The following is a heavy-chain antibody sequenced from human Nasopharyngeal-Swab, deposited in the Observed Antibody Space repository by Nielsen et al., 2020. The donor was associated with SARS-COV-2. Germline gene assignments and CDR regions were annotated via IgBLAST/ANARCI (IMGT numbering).Heavy chain of an antibody. CDR3: ARDAGWGGKYGSNWFDP. D-gene: IGHD1-26*01. V-gene: IGHV3-13*01. CDR2: IGAAGGT. J-gene: IGHJ5*02. Sequence: GESLKISCAASGFTFSSNDMHWVRLPRGKGLEWVSAIGAAGGTYYPDSVKGRFTISRENAKNSLYLQMNSLTPEDTAMYYCARDAGWGGKYGSNWFDPWGQGTLVTVSS. CDR1: GFTFSSND.